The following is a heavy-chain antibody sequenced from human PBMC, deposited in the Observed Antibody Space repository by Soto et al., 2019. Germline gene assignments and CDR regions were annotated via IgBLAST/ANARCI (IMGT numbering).Heavy chain of an antibody. V-gene: IGHV3-21*01. CDR2: ISSSSSYI. J-gene: IGHJ4*02. CDR3: ARENDYGDYSVHIPVVLGDY. D-gene: IGHD4-17*01. Sequence: EVQLVESGGGLVKPGGSLRLSCAASGFTFSSYSMNWVRQAPGKGLEWVSSISSSSSYIYYADSVKGRFTISRDNAKNSLYLQMNSLRAEDTAVYYCARENDYGDYSVHIPVVLGDYWGQGTLVTVSS. CDR1: GFTFSSYS.